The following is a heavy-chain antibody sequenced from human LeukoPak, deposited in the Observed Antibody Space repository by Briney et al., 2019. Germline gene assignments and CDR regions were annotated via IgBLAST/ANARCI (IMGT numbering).Heavy chain of an antibody. V-gene: IGHV3-21*01. J-gene: IGHJ4*02. CDR1: GFTFSSYT. D-gene: IGHD5-18*01. CDR2: ISTSSIYI. CDR3: ASPGSVGDTGMPDY. Sequence: GGSLRLSCAASGFTFSSYTMNWVRQAPGKGLEWVSSISTSSIYIYYADSVKGRFTISRDNAKNSLYLQMNSLRAEDTAVYYCASPGSVGDTGMPDYWGQGTLVTVSS.